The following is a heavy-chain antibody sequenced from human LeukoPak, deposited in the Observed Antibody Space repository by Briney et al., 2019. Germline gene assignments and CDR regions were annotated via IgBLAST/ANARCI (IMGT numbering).Heavy chain of an antibody. CDR1: GGTFSSYA. CDR3: ARSDYYDSSGYYEVQDY. V-gene: IGHV1-69*04. CDR2: IIPILGIA. D-gene: IGHD3-22*01. Sequence: SVKVSCKASGGTFSSYAISWVRQAPGQGLEWMGRIIPILGIANYAQKFQGRVTMTRDTSTSTVYMELSSLRSEDTAVYYCARSDYYDSSGYYEVQDYWGQGTLVTVSS. J-gene: IGHJ4*02.